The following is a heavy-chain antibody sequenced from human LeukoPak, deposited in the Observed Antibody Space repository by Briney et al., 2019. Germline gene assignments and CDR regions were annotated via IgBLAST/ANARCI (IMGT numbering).Heavy chain of an antibody. Sequence: SETLSLTCTVSGGSISSSSYYWGWIRQPPGKVLERIGSMYYSGSTDYNPSTKRRVTISVDTSTNQFCLKLSSVTAADTAVYYCARQYESSGYYYFDCWGQGTLVTVSS. D-gene: IGHD3-22*01. V-gene: IGHV4-39*01. CDR2: MYYSGST. CDR3: ARQYESSGYYYFDC. CDR1: GGSISSSSYY. J-gene: IGHJ4*02.